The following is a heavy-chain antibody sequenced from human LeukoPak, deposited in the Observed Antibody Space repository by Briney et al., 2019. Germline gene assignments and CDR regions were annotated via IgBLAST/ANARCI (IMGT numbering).Heavy chain of an antibody. J-gene: IGHJ6*02. V-gene: IGHV1-69*13. D-gene: IGHD3-3*01. CDR2: IIPIFGTA. CDR1: GGTLSSYA. Sequence: SVKVSCKASGGTLSSYAISWVRQAPGQGLEWMGGIIPIFGTANYAQKFQGRVTITADESTSTAYMELSSLRSEDTAVYYCARSVRFLEWFYGMDVWGQGTTVTVSS. CDR3: ARSVRFLEWFYGMDV.